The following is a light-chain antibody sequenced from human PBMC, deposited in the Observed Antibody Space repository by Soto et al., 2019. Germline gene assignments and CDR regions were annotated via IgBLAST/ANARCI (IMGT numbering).Light chain of an antibody. V-gene: IGLV2-14*01. CDR2: DVS. J-gene: IGLJ1*01. Sequence: QSALTQPASVSGSPGQSITISCTGTSSDVGGYNYVSWYQQHPGKAPKFMIYDVSNRPSGVSNRFSGSKSGNTASLTISGLQAEDEADYYCCLYTTSNTRQIVLGTGTKLTVL. CDR1: SSDVGGYNY. CDR3: CLYTTSNTRQIV.